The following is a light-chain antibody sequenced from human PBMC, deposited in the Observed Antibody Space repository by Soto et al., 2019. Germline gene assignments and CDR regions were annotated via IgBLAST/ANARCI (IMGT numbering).Light chain of an antibody. CDR2: GAS. CDR3: QQSHTSPLS. CDR1: QAISSY. V-gene: IGKV1-39*01. J-gene: IGKJ5*01. Sequence: DIQMTQYPSSLSASVGDRVTITCRAGQAISSYLNWYQHKPGTAPRHLVYGASRLQSGVPSRFRGRGSGTHFALTLSALQPEDFATYYCQQSHTSPLSFGEGTRVDIK.